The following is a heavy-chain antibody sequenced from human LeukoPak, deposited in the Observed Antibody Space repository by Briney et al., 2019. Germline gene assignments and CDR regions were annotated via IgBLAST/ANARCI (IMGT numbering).Heavy chain of an antibody. Sequence: PSQTLSPTCTVSGGSINGGNYYWTWLRQPAGKGLEWIGRISPSGSTNHNPSLTSRVTMSIDTSKNQFSLKLTSVTAADTAVYYCARDLNGQQLVLVGYMDVWGKGTTVTVSS. CDR1: GGSINGGNYY. J-gene: IGHJ6*03. V-gene: IGHV4-61*02. D-gene: IGHD6-13*01. CDR3: ARDLNGQQLVLVGYMDV. CDR2: ISPSGST.